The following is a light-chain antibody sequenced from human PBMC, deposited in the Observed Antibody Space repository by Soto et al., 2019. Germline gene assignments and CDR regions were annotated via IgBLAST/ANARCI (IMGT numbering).Light chain of an antibody. J-gene: IGLJ1*01. V-gene: IGLV1-40*01. CDR1: SSNIGAGYD. CDR3: QSYDSSLSHYV. Sequence: QSVLTQPPSVSGAPGQRVTISCTVSSSNIGAGYDVHWYQQLPGTAPKLLIYGNRNGPSGVLDRFSGSKSGTSASLAITGLQAEDDAYYYCQSYDSSLSHYVFGPGTKVTVL. CDR2: GNR.